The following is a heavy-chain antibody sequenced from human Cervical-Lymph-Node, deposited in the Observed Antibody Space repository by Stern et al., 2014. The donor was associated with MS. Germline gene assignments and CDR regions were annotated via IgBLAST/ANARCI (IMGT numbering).Heavy chain of an antibody. CDR2: ISYDGSQK. Sequence: VQLVESGGGVVQPGMSLRISWAASGFNFSDYGIHWVRQAPGKGLEWGALISYDGSQKYYADSVKGRFTISRDNSNNTLFLHMNSLRTDDTAIYYCAKVATVPATTYYYGLDVWGQGTTVTVSS. CDR1: GFNFSDYG. D-gene: IGHD2-2*01. V-gene: IGHV3-30*18. CDR3: AKVATVPATTYYYGLDV. J-gene: IGHJ6*02.